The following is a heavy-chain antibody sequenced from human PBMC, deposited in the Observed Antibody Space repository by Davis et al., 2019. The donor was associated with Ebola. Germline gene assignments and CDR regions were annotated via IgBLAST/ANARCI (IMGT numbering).Heavy chain of an antibody. CDR2: FVVFFGTA. CDR3: AIGTEYSSASWMDV. V-gene: IGHV1-69*06. Sequence: AASVKVSCKASGGTFSNYAFYWVRQAPGQGLEWMGGFVVFFGTATYAQKFQGRLTITADKSTTTAYVELSSLRSEDTAVYYCAIGTEYSSASWMDVWGQGTTVTVSS. D-gene: IGHD6-6*01. CDR1: GGTFSNYA. J-gene: IGHJ6*02.